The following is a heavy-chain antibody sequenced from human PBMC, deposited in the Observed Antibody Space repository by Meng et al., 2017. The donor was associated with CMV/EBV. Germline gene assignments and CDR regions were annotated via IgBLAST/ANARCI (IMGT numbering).Heavy chain of an antibody. CDR3: AGGRLGSYSSVDY. CDR1: GFTFSSYS. Sequence: GGSLRLSCAAPGFTFSSYSMNWVRQAPGKGLEWVSSISSSSSYIYYADSVKGRFTFSRDNAKNSLYLQMNRLRAEDTAVYYCAGGRLGSYSSVDYWGQGTLVTVSS. J-gene: IGHJ4*02. V-gene: IGHV3-21*01. CDR2: ISSSSSYI. D-gene: IGHD1-26*01.